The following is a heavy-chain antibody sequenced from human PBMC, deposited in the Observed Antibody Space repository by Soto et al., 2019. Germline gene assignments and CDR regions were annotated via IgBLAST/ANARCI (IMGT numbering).Heavy chain of an antibody. CDR2: IYYSGST. J-gene: IGHJ6*02. Sequence: SETLSLTCTVSGGSISSYYWIWIRQPPGKGLEWIGYIYYSGSTNYNPSLKSRVTISVDTSKNQFSLKLSSVTAADTAVYYCARVVTGYDGMDVWGQGTTVTVSS. CDR1: GGSISSYY. CDR3: ARVVTGYDGMDV. V-gene: IGHV4-59*01. D-gene: IGHD3-9*01.